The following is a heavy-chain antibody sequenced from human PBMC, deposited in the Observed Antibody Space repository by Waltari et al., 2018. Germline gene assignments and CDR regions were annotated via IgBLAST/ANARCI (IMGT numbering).Heavy chain of an antibody. D-gene: IGHD2-21*01. CDR2: IYPNSGGT. J-gene: IGHJ6*02. V-gene: IGHV1-2*04. Sequence: QVQLVQSGAEEKKPGASVKVSCQASGYTFTGYYMHWVRQAPGQGLGWMGWIYPNSGGTNDVQKYPGWVTMTRDASIRTAYMELSRLRSDDTAVYYCAIDAGLFYGMDVWGQGTTVTVSS. CDR1: GYTFTGYY. CDR3: AIDAGLFYGMDV.